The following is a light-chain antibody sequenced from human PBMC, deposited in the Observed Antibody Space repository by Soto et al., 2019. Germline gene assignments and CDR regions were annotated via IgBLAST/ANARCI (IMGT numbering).Light chain of an antibody. CDR3: QQANSFPLT. CDR2: AAS. CDR1: EGFRSW. J-gene: IGKJ4*01. Sequence: DIQMTQSPSSVSASVGDRVTITCRAIEGFRSWLAWYQQKLGKAPNLLIYAASSLQSGVPSRFSGSGSATDFTLTISSLQPEDFATYYCQQANSFPLTFGRGTKVEIK. V-gene: IGKV1-12*01.